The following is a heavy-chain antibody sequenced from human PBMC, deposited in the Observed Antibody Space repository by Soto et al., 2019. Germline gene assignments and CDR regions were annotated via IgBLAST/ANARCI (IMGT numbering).Heavy chain of an antibody. CDR2: IYYSGST. Sequence: PSETLSLTCTVSGGSISSSSYYWGWIRQPPGKGLEWIGSIYYSGSTYYNPSLKSRVTISVDTSKNQFSLKLSSVTAADTAVYYCARHLVDTAMVDFDYWGQGTLVTVSS. V-gene: IGHV4-39*01. CDR3: ARHLVDTAMVDFDY. CDR1: GGSISSSSYY. D-gene: IGHD5-18*01. J-gene: IGHJ4*02.